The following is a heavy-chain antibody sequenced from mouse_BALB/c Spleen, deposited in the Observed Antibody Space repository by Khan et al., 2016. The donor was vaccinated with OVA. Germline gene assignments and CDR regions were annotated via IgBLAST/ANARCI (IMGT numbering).Heavy chain of an antibody. CDR2: ISSGSSTI. CDR1: GFTFSSFG. Sequence: EVELVESGGGLVQPGGSRKLSCAASGFTFSSFGMHWVRQAPQKGLEWVAYISSGSSTINYVQTVKGRFTISRDSPKNTLFLQMNSLRSEDTAMYYCARSGGSFRWYFDVWGAGTSVTVSS. D-gene: IGHD3-1*01. J-gene: IGHJ1*01. CDR3: ARSGGSFRWYFDV. V-gene: IGHV5-17*02.